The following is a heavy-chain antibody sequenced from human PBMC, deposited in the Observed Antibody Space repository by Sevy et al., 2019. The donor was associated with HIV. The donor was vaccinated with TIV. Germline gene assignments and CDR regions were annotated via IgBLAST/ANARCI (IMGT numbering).Heavy chain of an antibody. V-gene: IGHV1-46*02. CDR2: INPSGGST. J-gene: IGHJ4*02. Sequence: ASVKVSCKASGYTFNNYYMHWVRQAPGQGLEWMGIINPSGGSTSYVQKFQGRVTMTRDTSTSIVYMELSSLRSEDTAVYYCARDLTIFGVIPDYWGQGTLVTVSS. CDR3: ARDLTIFGVIPDY. D-gene: IGHD3-3*01. CDR1: GYTFNNYY.